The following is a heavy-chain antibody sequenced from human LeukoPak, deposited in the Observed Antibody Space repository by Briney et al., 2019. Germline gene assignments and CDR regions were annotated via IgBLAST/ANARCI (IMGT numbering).Heavy chain of an antibody. D-gene: IGHD5-18*01. V-gene: IGHV1-69*02. J-gene: IGHJ6*02. CDR2: IIPLLGIV. Sequence: ASVRVSCKASGGTFSSHSISWVRQAPEQGLEWMGRIIPLLGIVNYAQKFQGRVTITADKSTSTAYMEVSSLTSEDTAVYYCARNPSGDVDTTMTMYYHYGMDVWGQGTTVTVSS. CDR3: ARNPSGDVDTTMTMYYHYGMDV. CDR1: GGTFSSHS.